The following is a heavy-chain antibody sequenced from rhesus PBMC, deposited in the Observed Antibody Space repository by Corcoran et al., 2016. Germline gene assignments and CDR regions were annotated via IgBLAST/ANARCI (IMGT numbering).Heavy chain of an antibody. V-gene: IGHV4-80*01. D-gene: IGHD3-9*01. Sequence: QVQLQESGPGLVNPAETLPITCAVSGAFFRSSWWSWIRPLPGKGLEWIGEVHGNSGNTHYNPTLTSRVTTSKDASKNQFSLKLSSVTAADTAVYYCARDDGNYFDQWGQGVLVTVSS. CDR2: VHGNSGNT. CDR1: GAFFRSSW. CDR3: ARDDGNYFDQ. J-gene: IGHJ4*01.